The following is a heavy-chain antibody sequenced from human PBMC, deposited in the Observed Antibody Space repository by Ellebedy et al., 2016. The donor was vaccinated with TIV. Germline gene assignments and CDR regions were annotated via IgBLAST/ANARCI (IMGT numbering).Heavy chain of an antibody. CDR2: ISAYNGNT. Sequence: ASVKVSCXASGGTFSSYAISWVRQAPGQGLEWMGWISAYNGNTNYAQKLQGRVTMTTDTSTSTAYMELRSLRSDDTAVYYCARLPPIVVVPAATIMDVWGQGTTVTVSS. D-gene: IGHD2-2*01. V-gene: IGHV1-18*01. CDR1: GGTFSSYA. CDR3: ARLPPIVVVPAATIMDV. J-gene: IGHJ6*02.